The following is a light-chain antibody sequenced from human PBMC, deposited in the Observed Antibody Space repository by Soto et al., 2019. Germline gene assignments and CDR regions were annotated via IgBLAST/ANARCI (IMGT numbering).Light chain of an antibody. CDR2: DAS. CDR3: QQYDNPPLT. Sequence: DIQMTQSPSSLSASVGDRVTITCQASQDISNYLNWYQQKPGKAPKLLIYDASNLETGVPSRFSGSGSVTEFTFTISSLQPEDIATYYCQQYDNPPLTFGGGTKVEIK. V-gene: IGKV1-33*01. J-gene: IGKJ4*01. CDR1: QDISNY.